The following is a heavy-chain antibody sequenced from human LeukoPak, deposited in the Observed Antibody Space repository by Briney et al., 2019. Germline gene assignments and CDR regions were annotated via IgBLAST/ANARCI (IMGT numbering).Heavy chain of an antibody. Sequence: GGSLRLSCAASGFTFTSYTMNWVRQAPGKGLHWVSTISGSGNKTYDADSVKGRFTISRDNSKNTLYLQMTGLRAEDTAVYYCAKLKRVGIAPFDDWGQGTLVTVSS. D-gene: IGHD3-10*01. CDR3: AKLKRVGIAPFDD. CDR2: ISGSGNKT. V-gene: IGHV3-23*01. CDR1: GFTFTSYT. J-gene: IGHJ4*02.